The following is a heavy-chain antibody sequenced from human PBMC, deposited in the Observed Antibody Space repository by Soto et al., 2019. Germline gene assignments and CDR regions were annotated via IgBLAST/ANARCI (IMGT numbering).Heavy chain of an antibody. D-gene: IGHD2-15*01. CDR1: GFTFSSYG. V-gene: IGHV3-30*18. J-gene: IGHJ4*02. CDR3: AKETYSGPLDY. CDR2: ISYDGSNK. Sequence: QVQLVESGGGVVQPGRSLRLSCAASGFTFSSYGMHWVRQAPGKGLEWVAVISYDGSNKYYADSVKGRFTISRDNSKNTLHLQMNSLRAEDTAVYYCAKETYSGPLDYWGQGTLVTVPS.